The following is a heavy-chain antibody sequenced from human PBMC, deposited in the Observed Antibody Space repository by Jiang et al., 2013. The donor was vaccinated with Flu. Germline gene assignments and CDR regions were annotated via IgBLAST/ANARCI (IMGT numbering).Heavy chain of an antibody. Sequence: PTQTLTLTCTFSGFSLSTSGMCVSWIRQPPGKALEWLARIDWDDDKYYSTSLKTRLTISKDTSKNQVVLTMTNMDPVDTATYYCARMSLVCSGGSCYSGIYYYYGMDVWGKGTTVTVSS. D-gene: IGHD2-15*01. J-gene: IGHJ6*04. CDR3: ARMSLVCSGGSCYSGIYYYYGMDV. CDR1: GFSLSTSGMC. V-gene: IGHV2-70*11. CDR2: IDWDDDK.